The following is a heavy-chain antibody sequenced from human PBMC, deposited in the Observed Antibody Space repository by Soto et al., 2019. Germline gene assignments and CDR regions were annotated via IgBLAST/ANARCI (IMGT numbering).Heavy chain of an antibody. J-gene: IGHJ5*02. CDR1: GFTFSSYS. CDR3: ARDAGYCSSTSCLNWFDP. CDR2: ISSSSSYI. D-gene: IGHD2-2*03. V-gene: IGHV3-21*01. Sequence: GESLKISCAASGFTFSSYSMNWVRQAPGKGLEWVSSISSSSSYIYYADSVKGRFTISRDNAKNSLYLQMNSLRAEDTAVYYCARDAGYCSSTSCLNWFDPWGQGTLVTVSS.